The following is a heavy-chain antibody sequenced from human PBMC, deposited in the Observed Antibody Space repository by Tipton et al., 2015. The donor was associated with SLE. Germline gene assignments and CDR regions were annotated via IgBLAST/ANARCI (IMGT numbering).Heavy chain of an antibody. D-gene: IGHD3-3*02. CDR2: IDGDGSNT. CDR1: GFTFKNFR. J-gene: IGHJ4*02. V-gene: IGHV3-74*01. Sequence: SLRLSCAASGFTFKNFRMHWVRQVPGERLVWVSHIDGDGSNTDYADSVKGRFTISRDNANNSLDLQMNSLTPEDTALYYCARGPHFWRGYFDFWGQGTLVTVSS. CDR3: ARGPHFWRGYFDF.